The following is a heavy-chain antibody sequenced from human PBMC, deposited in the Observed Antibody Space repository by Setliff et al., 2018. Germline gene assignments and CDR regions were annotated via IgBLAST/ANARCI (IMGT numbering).Heavy chain of an antibody. CDR3: AALDWGENFYNVDV. CDR1: GFTFSSYW. Sequence: GGSLRFSCVASGFTFSSYWMDWVRQAPGKGLEWVANIKQDGSEKYYVDSVKGRFTISRDNARNALYLQMVSLRGEDTGVYFCAALDWGENFYNVDVWGKGTTVTVSS. V-gene: IGHV3-7*01. CDR2: IKQDGSEK. J-gene: IGHJ6*03. D-gene: IGHD7-27*01.